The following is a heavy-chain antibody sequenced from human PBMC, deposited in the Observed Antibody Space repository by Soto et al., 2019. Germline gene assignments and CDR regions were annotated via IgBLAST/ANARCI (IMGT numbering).Heavy chain of an antibody. Sequence: LRLSCAVSGFTFRSYAMSWVRQVPGKGLECVSTISPSGDSTYYGDSVKGRFTISRDNSKNMLYLQLNSLRAEDTAVYYCAKEQWLGTVFDYWGQGTQVTVSS. J-gene: IGHJ4*02. CDR1: GFTFRSYA. CDR2: ISPSGDST. CDR3: AKEQWLGTVFDY. D-gene: IGHD6-19*01. V-gene: IGHV3-23*01.